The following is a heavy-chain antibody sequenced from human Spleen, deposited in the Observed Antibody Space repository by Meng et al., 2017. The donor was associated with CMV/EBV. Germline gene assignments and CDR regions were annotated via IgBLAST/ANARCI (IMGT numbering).Heavy chain of an antibody. V-gene: IGHV1-2*02. CDR3: ARDDHSDY. CDR1: GYTFTGYY. CDR2: ISPNSGGT. J-gene: IGHJ4*02. Sequence: ASVKVSCKASGYTFTGYYMHWVRQAPGQGLEWMGWISPNSGGTNYAQKFQGRVTMTRDTSISTAYMELSSLRSEDTAVYYCARDDHSDYWGQGTLVTVSS.